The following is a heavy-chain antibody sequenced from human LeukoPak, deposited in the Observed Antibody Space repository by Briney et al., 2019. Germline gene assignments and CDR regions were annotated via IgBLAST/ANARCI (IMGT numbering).Heavy chain of an antibody. J-gene: IGHJ3*02. CDR3: ARALYYDSSGYLIDAFDI. D-gene: IGHD3-22*01. CDR2: IYHSGST. V-gene: IGHV4-30-2*01. Sequence: PSATLSLTCAVSGGSISSGGYSWSWIRQPPGQGLEWIGYIYHSGSTYYNPSLKSRVTISVDRSKNQFSLKLSSVTAADTAVYYCARALYYDSSGYLIDAFDIWGQGTMVTVSS. CDR1: GGSISSGGYS.